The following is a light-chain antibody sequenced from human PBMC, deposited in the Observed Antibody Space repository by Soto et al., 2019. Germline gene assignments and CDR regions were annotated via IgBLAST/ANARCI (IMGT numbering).Light chain of an antibody. V-gene: IGKV3-11*01. Sequence: EIVLTQSPDTLSLSPGERATLSCRASQSVGISLAWHQQKPGQAPRLLIYDASNRATGIPARFSGSGSGTDFTLTISCLEPEDFAVYYCHQRSNWPPEVTFGPGTKVDIK. CDR3: HQRSNWPPEVT. CDR2: DAS. J-gene: IGKJ3*01. CDR1: QSVGIS.